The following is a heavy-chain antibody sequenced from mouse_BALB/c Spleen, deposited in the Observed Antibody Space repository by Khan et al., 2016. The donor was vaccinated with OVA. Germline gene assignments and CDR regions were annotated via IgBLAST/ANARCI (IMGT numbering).Heavy chain of an antibody. J-gene: IGHJ3*01. Sequence: EVELVESGGDLVKPGGSLKLSCAASGFTFSSYSMSWVRQTPDKRLEWVASISSGGDYTYSPDSVKGRFTISRDNAKNTLYLQMSDLKAEDTAMYYCADHLTGSLAYWGQGTLVTVSA. CDR2: ISSGGDYT. CDR1: GFTFSSYS. D-gene: IGHD4-1*01. V-gene: IGHV5-6*01. CDR3: ADHLTGSLAY.